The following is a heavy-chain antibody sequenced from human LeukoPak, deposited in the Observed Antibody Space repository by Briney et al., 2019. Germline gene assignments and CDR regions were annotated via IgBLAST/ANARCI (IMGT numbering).Heavy chain of an antibody. CDR1: GDSISAYY. D-gene: IGHD2-2*01. CDR3: ARSRPAPKEFDH. Sequence: SETLSLTCTVSGDSISAYYWSWIRQPPGKGLEWIGYIYTSGTTNYNPSLKSRVTMSADTSKNQFSLKLHSVTAADTAVYYCARSRPAPKEFDHWGQGTLVAVSS. CDR2: IYTSGTT. J-gene: IGHJ4*02. V-gene: IGHV4-4*09.